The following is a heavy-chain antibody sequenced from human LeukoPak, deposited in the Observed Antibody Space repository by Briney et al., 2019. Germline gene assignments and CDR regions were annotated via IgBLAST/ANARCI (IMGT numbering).Heavy chain of an antibody. J-gene: IGHJ4*02. Sequence: GGSLRLSCAGSGFTFSDYHMSWIRQAPGKGLEWISYISSSGSIIYYADSVKGRFTISRDNAKNSLYLQMNSLRVEDTAVYYCASGGYDSGYRAGDHYWGQGTLVTVSS. CDR2: ISSSGSII. CDR1: GFTFSDYH. V-gene: IGHV3-11*01. D-gene: IGHD3-22*01. CDR3: ASGGYDSGYRAGDHY.